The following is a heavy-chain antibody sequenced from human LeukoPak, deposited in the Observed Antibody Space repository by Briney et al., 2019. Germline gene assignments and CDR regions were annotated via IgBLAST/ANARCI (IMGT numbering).Heavy chain of an antibody. D-gene: IGHD3-10*01. Sequence: KASETLSLTCTVSGGSISTYYWTWIRQPPGKGLEWIGEINHSGSTNYNPSLKSRVTISVDTSKNQFSLKLRSVTAADTAVYYCARGSVSGQYYGSGSYYARWGQGTLVTVSS. CDR3: ARGSVSGQYYGSGSYYAR. CDR2: INHSGST. V-gene: IGHV4-34*01. J-gene: IGHJ4*02. CDR1: GGSISTYY.